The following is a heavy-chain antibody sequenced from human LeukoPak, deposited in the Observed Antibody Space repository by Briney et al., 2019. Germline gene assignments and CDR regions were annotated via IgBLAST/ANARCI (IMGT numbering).Heavy chain of an antibody. D-gene: IGHD3-10*01. CDR1: XFTXDEXT. J-gene: IGHJ4*02. V-gene: IGHV3-9*01. CDR2: XSWNIDLI. Sequence: XXLXCVAXXFTXDEXTMIWVXQXPXXGXXXXXXXSWNIDLIGYADSMKGRFTISRDNAKNSLYLQMNSLRPEDTALYYCARGGRRGSGGIYKGDYWGQGTLVTVSS. CDR3: ARGGRRGSGGIYKGDY.